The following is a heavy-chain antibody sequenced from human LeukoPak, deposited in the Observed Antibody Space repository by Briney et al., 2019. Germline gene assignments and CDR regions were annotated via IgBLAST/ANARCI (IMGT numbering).Heavy chain of an antibody. CDR1: GNSVSSNSAA. Sequence: SQTLSLTCAISGNSVSSNSAAWNWIRQSPSRGLEWLGRTYYRSKWYNDYAVSVKSRITINPDTSKNQFSLQLNSVTPEDTAVYYCARGSITMIVHPFDYWGQGTLVTVSS. CDR2: TYYRSKWYN. V-gene: IGHV6-1*01. D-gene: IGHD3-22*01. CDR3: ARGSITMIVHPFDY. J-gene: IGHJ4*02.